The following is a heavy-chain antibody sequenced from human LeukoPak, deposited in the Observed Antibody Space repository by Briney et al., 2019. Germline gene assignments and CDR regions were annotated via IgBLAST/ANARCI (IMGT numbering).Heavy chain of an antibody. Sequence: GGSLRLSCAASGFTFSTFGMIWVRQAPGKGLGWVSSISSGSYIYYADAVKARFTISRDNARNSLYLQMNSLRADDTAMYYCARLMFIAVGNWYFDLWGRGTLVTVSS. CDR2: ISSGSYI. CDR1: GFTFSTFG. V-gene: IGHV3-21*01. J-gene: IGHJ2*01. D-gene: IGHD6-19*01. CDR3: ARLMFIAVGNWYFDL.